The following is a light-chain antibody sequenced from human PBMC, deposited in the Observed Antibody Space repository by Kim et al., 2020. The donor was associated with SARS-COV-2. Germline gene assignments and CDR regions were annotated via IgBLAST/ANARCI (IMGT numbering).Light chain of an antibody. J-gene: IGKJ2*01. V-gene: IGKV1-39*01. Sequence: DIQMTQSPSSLSASVGDRVTITCRASQNINNYLNWYQQKPGKAPKFLIYAASSLQSGVPSRFSGSGSGTDFSLTISSLHPEDFATYYCQQSYSIPYTFGQGTKLEI. CDR3: QQSYSIPYT. CDR1: QNINNY. CDR2: AAS.